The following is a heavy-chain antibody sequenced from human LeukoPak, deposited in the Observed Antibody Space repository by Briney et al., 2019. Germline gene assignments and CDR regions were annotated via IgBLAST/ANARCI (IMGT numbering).Heavy chain of an antibody. Sequence: SETLSLTCAVYGGSFSGYYWSWIRQPPGKGLEWIGEINHSGSTNYNPSLKSRVTISVDTSKNQFSLKLSSVTAADTAVYYCARAPAGPPYYYMQVWGRGTTVTVSS. CDR3: ARAPAGPPYYYMQV. V-gene: IGHV4-34*01. J-gene: IGHJ6*03. CDR2: INHSGST. CDR1: GGSFSGYY.